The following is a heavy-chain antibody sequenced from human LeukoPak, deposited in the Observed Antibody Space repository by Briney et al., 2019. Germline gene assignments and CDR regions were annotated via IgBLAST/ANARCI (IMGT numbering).Heavy chain of an antibody. D-gene: IGHD6-19*01. Sequence: PGRSLRLSCAASGFTFSSYGMHWVRQAPGKGLEWVAVIWYDGSNKYYADSVKGRFTISRDNSKNTLYLQMNSLRAEDTAVYYCARDWEAVAGYENWFDPWGQGTLVTVSS. J-gene: IGHJ5*02. CDR2: IWYDGSNK. V-gene: IGHV3-33*01. CDR1: GFTFSSYG. CDR3: ARDWEAVAGYENWFDP.